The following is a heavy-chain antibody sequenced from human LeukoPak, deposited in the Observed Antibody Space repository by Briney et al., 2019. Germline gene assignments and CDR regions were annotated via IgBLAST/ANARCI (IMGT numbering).Heavy chain of an antibody. CDR2: ITDRGGYT. J-gene: IGHJ4*02. V-gene: IGHV3-23*01. CDR1: GFTFSSYA. Sequence: GGSLTLSCAPSGFTFSSYAMSWVRPAPGEGLEWGSAITDRGGYTSCTDSVKGRLTVPRDSTKHTMYLQMNSLRAEDTAVYYCAKDYSGAWYLDYWGQGTLVTVSS. CDR3: AKDYSGAWYLDY. D-gene: IGHD6-19*01.